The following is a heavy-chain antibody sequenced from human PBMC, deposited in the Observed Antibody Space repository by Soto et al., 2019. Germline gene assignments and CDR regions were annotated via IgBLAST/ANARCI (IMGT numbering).Heavy chain of an antibody. CDR3: AKERWAAAGTPTLDY. CDR2: ISGGTSST. CDR1: GFTFSSYA. V-gene: IGHV3-23*01. D-gene: IGHD6-13*01. Sequence: EVQLLESGGGLVQPGGSLRLSCAASGFTFSSYAMSWVRQAPGKGLEWVSAISGGTSSTYYADSVKGRFTISIDNSKNTLYLQMNSLRAEDTAVYYCAKERWAAAGTPTLDYWGQGTLVTVSS. J-gene: IGHJ4*02.